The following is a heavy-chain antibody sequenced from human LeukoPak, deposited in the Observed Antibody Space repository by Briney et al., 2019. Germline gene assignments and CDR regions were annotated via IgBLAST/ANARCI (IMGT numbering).Heavy chain of an antibody. V-gene: IGHV1-69*04. CDR3: ARVRIAVAGGFDY. Sequence: SVKVSCKASGYTFTSYGIIWVRQAPGQGLEWMGRIIPILGIANYAQKFQGRVTITADKSTSTAYMELSSLRSEDTAVYYCARVRIAVAGGFDYWGQGTLVTVSS. J-gene: IGHJ4*02. CDR1: GYTFTSYG. CDR2: IIPILGIA. D-gene: IGHD6-19*01.